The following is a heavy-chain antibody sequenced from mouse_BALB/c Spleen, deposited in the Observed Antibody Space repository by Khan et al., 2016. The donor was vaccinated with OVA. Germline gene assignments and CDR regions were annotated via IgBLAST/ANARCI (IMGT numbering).Heavy chain of an antibody. V-gene: IGHV5-9*02. J-gene: IGHJ3*01. CDR1: GFAFSSND. Sequence: EVELVESGGGLVKPGGSLKLSCAPSGFAFSSNDMSWVRQTPEKRLEWVATISGTGIYTYYPDSVKGRFTISRDNARNTLYLQMSSLRSEDTALYYCSRPSYYGNPWFTYWGQGTLVTVSA. CDR3: SRPSYYGNPWFTY. CDR2: ISGTGIYT. D-gene: IGHD2-10*01.